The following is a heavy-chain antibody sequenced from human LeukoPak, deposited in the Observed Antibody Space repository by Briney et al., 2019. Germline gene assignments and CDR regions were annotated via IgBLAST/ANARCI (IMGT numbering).Heavy chain of an antibody. J-gene: IGHJ4*02. Sequence: GGSLRLSCAVSGFIFRRYVMHWLRQAPGKGPEGVAVISYDGTYKYYGDSVKGRFTISRDNSKDTLYLQMNSLRPDDTALYYCARDVGWAAGSFYYFDSWGQGTLITVSS. D-gene: IGHD3-10*01. CDR3: ARDVGWAAGSFYYFDS. CDR2: ISYDGTYK. CDR1: GFIFRRYV. V-gene: IGHV3-30-3*01.